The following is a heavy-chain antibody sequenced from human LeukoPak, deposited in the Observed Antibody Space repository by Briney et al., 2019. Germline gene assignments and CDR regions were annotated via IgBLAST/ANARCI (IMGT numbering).Heavy chain of an antibody. CDR2: ISSNGGST. V-gene: IGHV3-64D*06. J-gene: IGHJ4*02. CDR3: VKGSMVRGVIISWPFDY. Sequence: GGSLRLSCSASGFTFSSYAMHWVRQAPGKGLEYVSAISSNGGSTYYADSVKGRFTISRDNSKNTLYLQMSSLRAEDTAVYYCVKGSMVRGVIISWPFDYWGQGTLVTVSS. D-gene: IGHD3-10*01. CDR1: GFTFSSYA.